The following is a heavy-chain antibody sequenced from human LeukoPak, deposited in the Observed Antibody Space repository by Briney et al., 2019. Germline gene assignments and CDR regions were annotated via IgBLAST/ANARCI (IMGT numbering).Heavy chain of an antibody. Sequence: ASVKVSCKASGYTLTSYDINWVRQATGQGLEWMGWMNPNSGNTGYAQKFQGRVTMTRNTSISTAYMELSSLRSEDTAVYYCARGPLVIVPAAINYYYGMDVWGQGTTVTVSS. CDR1: GYTLTSYD. J-gene: IGHJ6*02. D-gene: IGHD2-2*01. CDR3: ARGPLVIVPAAINYYYGMDV. CDR2: MNPNSGNT. V-gene: IGHV1-8*01.